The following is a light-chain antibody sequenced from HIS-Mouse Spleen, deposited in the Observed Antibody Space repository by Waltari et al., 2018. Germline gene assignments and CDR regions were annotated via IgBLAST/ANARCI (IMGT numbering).Light chain of an antibody. J-gene: IGLJ3*02. Sequence: QSALTQPASVSGSPEQSITISCTGTSSDVGSYNLVSWYQQHPGKAPKLMIYEGSKRPSGVSNRFSGSKSGNTASLTISGLQAEDEADYYCCSYAVSSTWVFGGGTKLTVL. CDR3: CSYAVSSTWV. V-gene: IGLV2-23*01. CDR2: EGS. CDR1: SSDVGSYNL.